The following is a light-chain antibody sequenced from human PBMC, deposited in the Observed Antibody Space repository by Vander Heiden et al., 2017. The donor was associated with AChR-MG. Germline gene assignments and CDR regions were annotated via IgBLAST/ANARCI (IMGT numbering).Light chain of an antibody. J-gene: IGKJ2*01. CDR3: QQYGSAPRVT. Sequence: EIVSTQSPGTLSFSPGERATLSCRASQSVSSSYLAGYQQKQGQAPRLLIYGASSKGTGIPERISGGGAGRDFSLTISRLEPEEVAGDYCQQYGSAPRVTFGQGTKLEIK. CDR2: GAS. V-gene: IGKV3-20*01. CDR1: QSVSSSY.